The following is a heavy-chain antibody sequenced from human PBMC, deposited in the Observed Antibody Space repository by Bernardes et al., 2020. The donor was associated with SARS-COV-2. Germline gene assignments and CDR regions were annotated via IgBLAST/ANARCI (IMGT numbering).Heavy chain of an antibody. Sequence: GGSLRLSCAASGFTFNTYGMHWVRQAPGKGLEWVALIWDDGVYKYYADSLKGRFTISRDNSKNRLYLQMNSLRAEDTAVYYCARATSDSRGNYSPDYWGQGILVTVSS. CDR2: IWDDGVYK. D-gene: IGHD3-22*01. J-gene: IGHJ4*02. CDR1: GFTFNTYG. V-gene: IGHV3-33*01. CDR3: ARATSDSRGNYSPDY.